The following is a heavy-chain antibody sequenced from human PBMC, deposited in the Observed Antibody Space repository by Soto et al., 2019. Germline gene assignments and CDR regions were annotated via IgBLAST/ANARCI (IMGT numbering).Heavy chain of an antibody. CDR3: AAFMNYYDSILGGMDV. CDR1: GFTFTSSA. Sequence: PSVKVSCKASGFTFTSSAVQWVRQARGQRLEWIGWIVVGSGNTNYAQKFQERVTITRDMSTSTAYMELSSLRSEDTAVYYCAAFMNYYDSILGGMDVWGQGTTVTVSS. V-gene: IGHV1-58*01. D-gene: IGHD3-22*01. J-gene: IGHJ6*02. CDR2: IVVGSGNT.